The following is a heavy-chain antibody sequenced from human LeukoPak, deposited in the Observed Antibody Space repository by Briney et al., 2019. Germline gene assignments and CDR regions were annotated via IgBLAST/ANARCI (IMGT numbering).Heavy chain of an antibody. CDR1: GFTFSSYW. J-gene: IGHJ5*02. Sequence: PGGSLRLSCEASGFTFSSYWMSWVRQAPGKGLEWVANIKQDGSEKYYVDSVKGRFTISRDNAKNSLYLQMNSLRAEDTAVYYCARDRGALDTWGQGTLVTVSS. CDR3: ARDRGALDT. CDR2: IKQDGSEK. V-gene: IGHV3-7*01. D-gene: IGHD3-10*01.